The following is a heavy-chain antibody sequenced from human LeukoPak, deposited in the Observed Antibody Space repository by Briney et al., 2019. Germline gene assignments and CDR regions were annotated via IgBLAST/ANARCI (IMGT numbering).Heavy chain of an antibody. J-gene: IGHJ4*02. D-gene: IGHD6-13*01. V-gene: IGHV3-23*01. CDR3: AKRTSGSSWYSSDY. CDR1: GFTFSSFA. CDR2: MSGDATST. Sequence: QPGGSLRLSCAASGFTFSSFAMNWVRQAPGKGLEWVSTMSGDATSTYYADSVKGRFTISRDNSKNTLYLQMNSLRAEDTAVYYCAKRTSGSSWYSSDYWGQGTLVTVSS.